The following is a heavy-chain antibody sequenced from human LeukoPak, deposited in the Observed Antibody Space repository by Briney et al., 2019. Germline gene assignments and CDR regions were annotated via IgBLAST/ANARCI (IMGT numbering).Heavy chain of an antibody. CDR2: INNDGSGT. Sequence: PGGSLRLSCAASGLTFSSYWMHWVRQAPGKGLVWVSVINNDGSGTNYADSVKGRSTISRDNAKNTLYLQMTSLGAEDTAVYYCVRGGFGHAMDVWGQGTTVTVSS. D-gene: IGHD3-10*01. CDR3: VRGGFGHAMDV. CDR1: GLTFSSYW. J-gene: IGHJ6*02. V-gene: IGHV3-74*01.